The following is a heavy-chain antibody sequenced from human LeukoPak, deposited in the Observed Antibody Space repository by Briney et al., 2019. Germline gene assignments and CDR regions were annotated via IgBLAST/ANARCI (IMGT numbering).Heavy chain of an antibody. CDR2: IKQDGSEK. D-gene: IGHD6-19*01. V-gene: IGHV3-7*01. CDR1: GFTFNIYG. J-gene: IGHJ4*02. Sequence: GGSLRLSCAASGFTFNIYGMGWVRQAPGKGLEWVANIKQDGSEKYYVDSVKGRFTISRDNAKNSLYLQMNSLRAEDTAVYYCARGFRGWYAEGFDYWGQGTLVTVSS. CDR3: ARGFRGWYAEGFDY.